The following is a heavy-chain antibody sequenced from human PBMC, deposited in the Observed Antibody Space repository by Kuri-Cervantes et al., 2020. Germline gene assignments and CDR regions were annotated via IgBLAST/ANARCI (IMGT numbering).Heavy chain of an antibody. CDR2: ISSSSSTI. V-gene: IGHV3-48*02. D-gene: IGHD6-13*01. J-gene: IGHJ4*02. CDR1: GFTFDDYA. CDR3: ARGTIAAAGLPTYYYFDY. Sequence: GESLKISCAASGFTFDDYAMHWVRQAPGKGLEWVSYISSSSSTIYYADSVKGRFTISRDNAKNSLYLQMNSLRDEDTAVYYCARGTIAAAGLPTYYYFDYWGQGTLVTVSS.